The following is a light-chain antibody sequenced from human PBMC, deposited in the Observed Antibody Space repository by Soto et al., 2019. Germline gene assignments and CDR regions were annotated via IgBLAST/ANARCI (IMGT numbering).Light chain of an antibody. CDR2: AAS. V-gene: IGKV1-27*01. CDR3: QKYNSALELN. Sequence: DIQMTQSPSSLSASVGDRVTITCRARQGINNYLAWYQQKPGKVPTLLIYAASTLQSGVPSRFSGRGSGTDFTLTISSLQPEDVATYYGQKYNSALELNFGGGTTVEIK. J-gene: IGKJ4*01. CDR1: QGINNY.